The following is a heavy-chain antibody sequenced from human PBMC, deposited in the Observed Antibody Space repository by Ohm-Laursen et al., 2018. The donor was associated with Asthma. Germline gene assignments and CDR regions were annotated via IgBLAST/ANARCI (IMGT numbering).Heavy chain of an antibody. D-gene: IGHD4-11*01. CDR1: GFTFSSYA. CDR2: ISYDGSKK. Sequence: SLRLSCTASGFTFSSYAMHWVRQAPGKGLEWVAVISYDGSKKYYADSVKGRFTISRDNSKTTLHLQMNSLRAEDTAVYYCARGEVPVYYYGLDDWGQGTTVTVSS. CDR3: ARGEVPVYYYGLDD. J-gene: IGHJ6*02. V-gene: IGHV3-30*04.